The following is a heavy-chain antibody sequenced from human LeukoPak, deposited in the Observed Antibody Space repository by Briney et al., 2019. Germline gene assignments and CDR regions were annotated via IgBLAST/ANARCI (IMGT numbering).Heavy chain of an antibody. CDR3: AKEVTTVNTPWFDP. D-gene: IGHD4-17*01. CDR1: GFTFSSYG. Sequence: GGSLRLSCAASGFTFSSYGMSWVRQAPGKGLEWVAAISGAGGTTNYAYSVKGRFTISRDNSRDTLYLQMNSLRADDTAVYYCAKEVTTVNTPWFDPWGQGTLVTVYS. J-gene: IGHJ5*02. V-gene: IGHV3-23*01. CDR2: ISGAGGTT.